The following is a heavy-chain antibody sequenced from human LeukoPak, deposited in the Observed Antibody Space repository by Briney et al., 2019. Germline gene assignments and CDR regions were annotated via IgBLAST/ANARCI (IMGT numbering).Heavy chain of an antibody. D-gene: IGHD3-9*01. CDR2: INWNGGST. CDR3: ARVGTYYDILAGYYSTYFDY. V-gene: IGHV3-20*04. J-gene: IGHJ4*02. Sequence: GGSLRLSCAASGFIFSTNAMSWVRQAPGKGLEWVSGINWNGGSTGYADSVKGRFTISRDNAKNSLYLQMNSLRAEDTALYYCARVGTYYDILAGYYSTYFDYWGQGTLVTVSS. CDR1: GFIFSTNA.